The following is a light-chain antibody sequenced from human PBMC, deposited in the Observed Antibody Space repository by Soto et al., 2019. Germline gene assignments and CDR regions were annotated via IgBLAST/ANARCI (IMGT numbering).Light chain of an antibody. J-gene: IGKJ5*01. V-gene: IGKV1-5*01. CDR2: DAS. Sequence: DIRMTQSPSTRSASVGDRVTITCRASQSISNGLAWYQQKPGQAPKLLIYDASSLDSGVPSRFSGSAFGTEFTLTISSLQPDDFATYYCQHYETYPITFGQGTRLEI. CDR1: QSISNG. CDR3: QHYETYPIT.